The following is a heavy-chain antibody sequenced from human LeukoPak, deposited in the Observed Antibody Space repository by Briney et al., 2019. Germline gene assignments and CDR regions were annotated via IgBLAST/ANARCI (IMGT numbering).Heavy chain of an antibody. CDR2: INPNSGGT. CDR3: ARDGGYDSGYYYYYYGMDV. CDR1: GYTFTGYY. Sequence: ASLKVSCKASGYTFTGYYMHWVRQAPGQRLEWMGWINPNSGGTNYAQKFQGRVTMTRDTSLSTAYMELSRLSSDDTAVYYCARDGGYDSGYYYYYYGMDVWGQGTTVTVSS. D-gene: IGHD5-12*01. V-gene: IGHV1-2*02. J-gene: IGHJ6*02.